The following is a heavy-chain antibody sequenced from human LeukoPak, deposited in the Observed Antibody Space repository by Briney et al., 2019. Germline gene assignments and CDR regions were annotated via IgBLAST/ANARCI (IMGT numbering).Heavy chain of an antibody. J-gene: IGHJ5*02. Sequence: PGGSLRLSCAASGFTFSSYAMNWVRQAPGRGLEWVSSISGGSNNINYAGSVKGRFTTSRDNSKNTLYLQMNSLRAEDTAVYYCARDGGDGWFDPWGQGTLVTVSS. CDR3: ARDGGDGWFDP. V-gene: IGHV3-23*01. CDR2: ISGGSNNI. D-gene: IGHD2-21*02. CDR1: GFTFSSYA.